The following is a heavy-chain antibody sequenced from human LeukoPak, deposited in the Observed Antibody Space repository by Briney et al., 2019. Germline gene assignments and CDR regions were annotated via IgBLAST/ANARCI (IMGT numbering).Heavy chain of an antibody. V-gene: IGHV4-30-4*01. CDR1: GDSVSSSNYY. J-gene: IGHJ4*02. D-gene: IGHD3-22*01. CDR3: ARVQTANSGYYFDY. Sequence: SETLSLTCAVSGDSVSSSNYYWSWIRQSPGKGLEWIGYIYYSESTYYNPSLKSRLTMSVDTSKNQFSLKLSSVTAADTAVYYCARVQTANSGYYFDYWGQGTLVTVSS. CDR2: IYYSEST.